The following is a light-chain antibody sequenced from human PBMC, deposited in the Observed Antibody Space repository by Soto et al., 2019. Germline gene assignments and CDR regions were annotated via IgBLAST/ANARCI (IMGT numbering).Light chain of an antibody. V-gene: IGKV3-15*01. J-gene: IGKJ4*01. CDR1: QSVTSN. CDR3: QQYSQWTLT. CDR2: GVS. Sequence: EIVMTQSPATLSVSPGERATLSCRASQSVTSNLAWYQQKPGQAPRLLMYGVSTRATGIPARFGGSGSATEFTLTISSLQSEDCAVYYCQQYSQWTLTFGGGTKVEIK.